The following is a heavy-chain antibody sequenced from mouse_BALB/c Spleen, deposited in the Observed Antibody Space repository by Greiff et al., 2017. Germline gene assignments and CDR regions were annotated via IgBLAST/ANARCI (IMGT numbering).Heavy chain of an antibody. J-gene: IGHJ4*01. CDR3: ARVYGSSYDYAMDY. V-gene: IGHV1-14*01. CDR1: GYTFTSYV. Sequence: HLVESGPELVKPGASVKMSCKASGYTFTSYVMHWVKQKPGQGLEWIGYINPYNDGTKYNEKFKGKATLTSDKSSSTAYMELSSLTSEDSAVYYCARVYGSSYDYAMDYWGQGTSVTVSS. D-gene: IGHD1-1*01. CDR2: INPYNDGT.